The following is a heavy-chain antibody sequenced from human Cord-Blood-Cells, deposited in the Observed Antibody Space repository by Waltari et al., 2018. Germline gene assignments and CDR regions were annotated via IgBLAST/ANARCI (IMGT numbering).Heavy chain of an antibody. CDR1: GYTFTSYD. V-gene: IGHV1-8*01. D-gene: IGHD2-2*01. CDR3: ARDRNVVVPAATHHYYYGMDV. CDR2: MNPNSGNT. J-gene: IGHJ6*02. Sequence: QVQLVQSGAEVKKPGASVKVSCKASGYTFTSYDINWVRQATGHGLEWMGWMNPNSGNTGYAQKFQGRVTMTRNTSISTAYMELSSLRSEDTAVYYCARDRNVVVPAATHHYYYGMDVWGQGTTVTVSS.